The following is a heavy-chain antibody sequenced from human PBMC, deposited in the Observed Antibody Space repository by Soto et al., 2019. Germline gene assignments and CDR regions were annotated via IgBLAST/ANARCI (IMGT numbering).Heavy chain of an antibody. CDR2: ISGSGVNT. D-gene: IGHD2-2*02. J-gene: IGHJ4*02. CDR3: AKDSFDSTTYYRGDY. Sequence: EVQLLESGGGLVQPGGSLRLSCVASGFTFINYAMSWVRQAPGKGLEWVSAISGSGVNTYYADSVKGRFTVSRDNSKNTLYLQMNSPRAEDTAVYYCAKDSFDSTTYYRGDYWGQGTLVTVSS. CDR1: GFTFINYA. V-gene: IGHV3-23*01.